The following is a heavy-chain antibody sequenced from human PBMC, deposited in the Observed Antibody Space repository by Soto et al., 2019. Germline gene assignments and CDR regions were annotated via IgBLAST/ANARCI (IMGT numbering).Heavy chain of an antibody. J-gene: IGHJ3*01. V-gene: IGHV3-30*18. CDR1: GFTFSAFD. CDR3: TKERTSRFFISQDALDV. Sequence: GGSLRLSCAASGFTFSAFDMHWVRQAPGKGLEWVAIISYDGSDYSYADSVKGRFTISRDNSKNTMYLQMNSLRPDDAAVYYCTKERTSRFFISQDALDVWGQGTLVTIS. D-gene: IGHD3-10*01. CDR2: ISYDGSDY.